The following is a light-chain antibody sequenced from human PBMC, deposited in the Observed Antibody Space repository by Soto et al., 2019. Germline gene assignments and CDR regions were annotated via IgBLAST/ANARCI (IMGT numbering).Light chain of an antibody. Sequence: DIQMTQSPSSLSASVGDRVTITCRTSQPISDYLNWYQQKPGKAPTLLIYTTSNLQSGVPSRFSGSGSATHFTLTISSLQPEDFATCYCQQHYNTPRTFGQGTKVDIK. J-gene: IGKJ1*01. CDR3: QQHYNTPRT. CDR1: QPISDY. V-gene: IGKV1-39*01. CDR2: TTS.